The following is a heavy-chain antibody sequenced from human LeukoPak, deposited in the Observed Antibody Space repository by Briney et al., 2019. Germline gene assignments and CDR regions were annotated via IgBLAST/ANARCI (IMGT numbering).Heavy chain of an antibody. J-gene: IGHJ6*02. CDR2: IYSSGST. CDR1: GGSINDYY. V-gene: IGHV4-4*07. Sequence: SETLSLTCTVSGGSINDYYWSWIRQPAGKGLEWIGRIYSSGSTNHNPSLKSRVTMSVDTSKNQFSLKLSSVTAADTAVYYCARVDQNAGSADYYYYGMDVWGQGTTVTVSS. CDR3: ARVDQNAGSADYYYYGMDV.